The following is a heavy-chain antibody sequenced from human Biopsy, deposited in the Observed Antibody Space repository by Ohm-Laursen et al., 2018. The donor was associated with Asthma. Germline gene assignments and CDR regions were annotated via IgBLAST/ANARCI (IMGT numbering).Heavy chain of an antibody. D-gene: IGHD6-19*01. J-gene: IGHJ6*02. V-gene: IGHV4-39*01. CDR2: LHYSGSPYYT. Sequence: GTLSLTCTVSGGSISNSNYYWGWIRQSPGKGLEWIGSLHYSGSPYYTFYNPSLESRVTISLDASKNEFSLRLTYVTAADTAQYYCVGQSGYRSGWPKLLFVYYGLDVWGQGTTVTVSS. CDR1: GGSISNSNYY. CDR3: VGQSGYRSGWPKLLFVYYGLDV.